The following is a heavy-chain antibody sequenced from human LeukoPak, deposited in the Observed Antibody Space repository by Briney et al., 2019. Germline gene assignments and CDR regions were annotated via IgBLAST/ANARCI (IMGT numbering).Heavy chain of an antibody. J-gene: IGHJ4*02. V-gene: IGHV4-38-2*02. D-gene: IGHD1-26*01. Sequence: SETLSLTCTVSGYSISSGYYWGWIRQPPGKGLEWIGSIYDSGSTYYNPSLKSRVTISVDTSKNQFSLKLSSVTAADTAVYYCARDREHRVGAKWFDYWGQGTLVTVSS. CDR2: IYDSGST. CDR1: GYSISSGYY. CDR3: ARDREHRVGAKWFDY.